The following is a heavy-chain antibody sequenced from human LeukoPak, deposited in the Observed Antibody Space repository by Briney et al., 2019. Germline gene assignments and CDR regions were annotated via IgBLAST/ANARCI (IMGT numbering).Heavy chain of an antibody. D-gene: IGHD3-10*01. CDR1: GYTLTELS. Sequence: ASVKVSCKVSGYTLTELSMYWVRQAPGKGLEWMGGFDPEDGETIHAQKFQGRVTMTEDTSTDTAYMELSSLRSEDTAVYYCATATILWFGTKTRANWFDPWGQGTLVTVSS. CDR2: FDPEDGET. J-gene: IGHJ5*02. V-gene: IGHV1-24*01. CDR3: ATATILWFGTKTRANWFDP.